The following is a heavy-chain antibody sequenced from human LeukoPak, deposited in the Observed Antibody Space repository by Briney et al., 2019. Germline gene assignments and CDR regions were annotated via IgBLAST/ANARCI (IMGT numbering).Heavy chain of an antibody. CDR1: GYTFTGYY. J-gene: IGHJ4*02. CDR3: ARATDVSSWYLAY. D-gene: IGHD6-13*01. V-gene: IGHV1-2*02. CDR2: LSPNSGDT. Sequence: ASVKVSCKASGYTFTGYYMHWVRQAPGQELEWMGWLSPNSGDTKFAQKFQGRVTMTRDTSISTAYMELSRLRSDDTAVYYCARATDVSSWYLAYWGQGTLVTVSS.